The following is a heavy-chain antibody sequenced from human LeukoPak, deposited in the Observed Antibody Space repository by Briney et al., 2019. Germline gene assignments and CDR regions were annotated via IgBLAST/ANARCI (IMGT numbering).Heavy chain of an antibody. CDR3: ARDNWDLIDY. Sequence: SETLSLTCTVSGGSISSYYWSWIRQPPGKGLEWIGYIYYSGSTNYNPSLKSRVTISVDTSKNQFPLKLSSVTAADTAVYYCARDNWDLIDYWGQGTLVTVSS. CDR2: IYYSGST. V-gene: IGHV4-59*01. J-gene: IGHJ4*02. CDR1: GGSISSYY. D-gene: IGHD7-27*01.